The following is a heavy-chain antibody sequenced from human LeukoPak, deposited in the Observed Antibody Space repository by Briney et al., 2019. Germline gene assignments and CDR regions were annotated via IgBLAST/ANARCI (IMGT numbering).Heavy chain of an antibody. J-gene: IGHJ4*02. CDR2: ISSSSSYI. CDR3: AREVGATNFDY. CDR1: GFTFSSYS. V-gene: IGHV3-21*01. Sequence: GGSLRLSCAASGFTFSSYSVNWVRQAPGKGLEWVSSISSSSSYIYYADSVKGRFTISRDNAKNSLYLQMNSLRAEDTAVYYCAREVGATNFDYWGQGTLVTVSS. D-gene: IGHD1-26*01.